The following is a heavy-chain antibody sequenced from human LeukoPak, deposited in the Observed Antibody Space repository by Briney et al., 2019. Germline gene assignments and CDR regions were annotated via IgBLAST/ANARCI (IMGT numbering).Heavy chain of an antibody. V-gene: IGHV3-21*01. CDR2: ISAGGDFV. D-gene: IGHD3-10*01. CDR1: GFPFSTHS. CDR3: ARDPGYGLGVDYGDY. Sequence: PGGSLRLSCAASGFPFSTHSLNWVRQAPGKGLEWVSSISAGGDFVYYADSVKGRFTISRDSSKNTVFLQMDSLRAEDTAVYYCARDPGYGLGVDYGDYWGQGTLVTVSS. J-gene: IGHJ4*02.